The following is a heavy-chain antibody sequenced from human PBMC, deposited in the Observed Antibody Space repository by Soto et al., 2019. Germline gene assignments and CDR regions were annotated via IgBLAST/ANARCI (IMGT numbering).Heavy chain of an antibody. CDR3: ARDYYDSSGYSLGYYYYGMDV. CDR2: IYPGDSDT. J-gene: IGHJ6*02. CDR1: GYSFTSYW. V-gene: IGHV5-51*01. Sequence: PGESLKISCKGSGYSFTSYWIGWVRQMPGKGLEWMGIIYPGDSDTRYSPSFQGQVTISADKSISTAYLQWSSLKASDTAMYYCARDYYDSSGYSLGYYYYGMDVWGQGTTVTVSS. D-gene: IGHD3-22*01.